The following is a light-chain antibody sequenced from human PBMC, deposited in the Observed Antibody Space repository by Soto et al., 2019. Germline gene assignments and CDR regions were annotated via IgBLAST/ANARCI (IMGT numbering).Light chain of an antibody. CDR1: SSDVGGYNY. CDR2: DVN. CDR3: GSYAGKKEL. V-gene: IGLV2-11*01. Sequence: QSVLTQPRSVSGSPGQSVTISCSGTSSDVGGYNYVSWYQQHPGKAPKFIIYDVNKRPSGVPNRFSGSKSGKTATLTIFGLQAEDEAEFYCGSYAGKKELLGGGTQRTFL. J-gene: IGLJ7*01.